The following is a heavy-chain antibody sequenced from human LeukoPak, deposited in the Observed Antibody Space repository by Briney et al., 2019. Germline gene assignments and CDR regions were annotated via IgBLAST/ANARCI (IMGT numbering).Heavy chain of an antibody. CDR1: GGSISSSSYY. D-gene: IGHD3-22*01. CDR2: IYYSEST. V-gene: IGHV4-39*01. J-gene: IGHJ5*02. Sequence: SETLSLTCTVSGGSISSSSYYWGWIRQPPGKGLEWIGSIYYSESTYYNPSLKSRVTISVDTSKNQFSLKLSSVTAADTAVYYCARTVMYYYDSSAGNWFDPWGQGTLVTVSS. CDR3: ARTVMYYYDSSAGNWFDP.